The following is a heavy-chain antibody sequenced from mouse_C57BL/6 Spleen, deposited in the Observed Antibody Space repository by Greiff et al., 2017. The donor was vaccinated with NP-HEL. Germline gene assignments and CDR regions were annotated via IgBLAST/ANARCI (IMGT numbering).Heavy chain of an antibody. CDR3: ASVYYYGSSTLDY. Sequence: VKLQQPGAELVRPGSSVKLSCKASGYTFTSYWMDWVKQRPGQGLEWIGNIYPSDSETHYNQKFKDKATLTVDKSSSTAYMQLSSLTSEDSAVYYCASVYYYGSSTLDYWGQGTSVTVSS. D-gene: IGHD1-1*01. CDR2: IYPSDSET. V-gene: IGHV1-61*01. CDR1: GYTFTSYW. J-gene: IGHJ4*01.